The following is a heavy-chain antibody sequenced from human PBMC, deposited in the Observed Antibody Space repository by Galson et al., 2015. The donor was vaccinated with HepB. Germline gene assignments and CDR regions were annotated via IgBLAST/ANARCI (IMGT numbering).Heavy chain of an antibody. Sequence: SLRLSCAASGFTFSSYSMNWVRQAPGKGLEWVSYISSSSSTIYYADSVKGRFTISRDNAKNSLYLQMNSLRDEDTAVYYCAGFCSGSSCYSRYYYYGMDVWGQGTTVTVSS. CDR2: ISSSSSTI. CDR3: AGFCSGSSCYSRYYYYGMDV. V-gene: IGHV3-48*02. J-gene: IGHJ6*02. CDR1: GFTFSSYS. D-gene: IGHD2-15*01.